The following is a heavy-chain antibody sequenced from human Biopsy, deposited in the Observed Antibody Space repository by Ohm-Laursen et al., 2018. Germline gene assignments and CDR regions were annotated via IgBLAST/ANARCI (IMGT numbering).Heavy chain of an antibody. D-gene: IGHD3-10*01. J-gene: IGHJ4*02. CDR3: ARDTGTMVRGVLYQ. V-gene: IGHV3-9*01. CDR2: IKRNSGKI. CDR1: GFNLGDYA. Sequence: SLRLSCAASGFNLGDYAMHWVRQVPGKGLEWVSGIKRNSGKIDYADSVRGRFTISRDNAKNYLYLHMNSLRTEDSAFYYCARDTGTMVRGVLYQWGQGTQVTVSS.